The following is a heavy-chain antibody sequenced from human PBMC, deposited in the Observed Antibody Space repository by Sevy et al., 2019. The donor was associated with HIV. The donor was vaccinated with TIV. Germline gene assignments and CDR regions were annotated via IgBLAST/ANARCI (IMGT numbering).Heavy chain of an antibody. V-gene: IGHV3-73*01. J-gene: IGHJ6*03. CDR3: TRHGDTAMVYYYYMDV. CDR1: GFTFSGSA. D-gene: IGHD5-18*01. Sequence: GRSLRLSCAASGFTFSGSAMHWVRQASGKGLEWVGRIRSKANSYATAYAASVKGRFPISRDDSKNTAYLQMNSLKTEDTAVYYCTRHGDTAMVYYYYMDVWGKGTTVTVSS. CDR2: IRSKANSYAT.